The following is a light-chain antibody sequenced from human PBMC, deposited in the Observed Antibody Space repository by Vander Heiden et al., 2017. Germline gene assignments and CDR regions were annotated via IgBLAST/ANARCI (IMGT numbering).Light chain of an antibody. CDR3: MQGTHWPYT. V-gene: IGKV2-30*01. Sequence: VVMPQSPLSLPVTLGQPASISCASSQSLVYSDGDTYLFWFHQRPDQSPRRLIYKVSNRDSGVPDRFSGSGSGTDFTLKITRVEAEDVGVYYCMQGTHWPYTFGQGTKLEI. J-gene: IGKJ2*01. CDR2: KVS. CDR1: QSLVYSDGDTY.